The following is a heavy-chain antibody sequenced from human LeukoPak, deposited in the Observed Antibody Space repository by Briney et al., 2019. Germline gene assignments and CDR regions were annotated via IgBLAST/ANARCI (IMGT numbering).Heavy chain of an antibody. CDR3: AKDFVEVTTIFDY. V-gene: IGHV3-23*01. D-gene: IGHD2-21*02. CDR1: GFTFDDYA. J-gene: IGHJ4*02. Sequence: PGGSLRLSCAASGFTFDDYAMHWVRQAPGKGLEWVSAISGSGGSTYYADSVKGRFTISRDNSKNTLYLQMNSLRAEDTAVYYCAKDFVEVTTIFDYWGQGTLVTVSS. CDR2: ISGSGGST.